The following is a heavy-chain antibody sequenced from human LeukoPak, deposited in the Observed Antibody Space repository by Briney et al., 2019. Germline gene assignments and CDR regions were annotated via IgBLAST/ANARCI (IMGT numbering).Heavy chain of an antibody. CDR3: ARDSAADLRYYYDSSGYYSDRHFDY. CDR1: RFTVDPYY. J-gene: IGHJ4*02. CDR2: IYLGGST. Sequence: GGSLRLSCAASRFTVDPYYMNWVRQAPGKGLEWVSVIYLGGSTYYADSVKGRFTISRDNSKNTLYLQMNSLRAEDTAVYYCARDSAADLRYYYDSSGYYSDRHFDYWGQGTLVTVSS. V-gene: IGHV3-66*01. D-gene: IGHD3-22*01.